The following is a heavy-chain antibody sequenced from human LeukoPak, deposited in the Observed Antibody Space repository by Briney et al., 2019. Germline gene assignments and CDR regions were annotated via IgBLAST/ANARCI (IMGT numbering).Heavy chain of an antibody. Sequence: PSETLSLTCTVSGGSISSYYWSWIRQPPGKGLEWIEYIYTSGSTNYNPSLKSRVTISVDTSKNQFSLKLSSVTAADTAVYYCARDPRGDFTNDYWGQGTLVTVSS. V-gene: IGHV4-4*09. CDR1: GGSISSYY. CDR3: ARDPRGDFTNDY. D-gene: IGHD3-3*01. CDR2: IYTSGST. J-gene: IGHJ4*02.